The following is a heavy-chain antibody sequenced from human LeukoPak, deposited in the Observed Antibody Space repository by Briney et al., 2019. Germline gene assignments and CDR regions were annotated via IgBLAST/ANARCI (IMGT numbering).Heavy chain of an antibody. CDR1: GDSISSTHYY. Sequence: SPETLSLTCTVSGDSISSTHYYWGWIRQPPGKGLEWIGNLYYTGRTYYNPSLKSRVTISVDTSKNQFSLKLSSVTAADTAVYYCARGPAFHDFWSGYEEKHSAFDIWGQGTMVTVSS. V-gene: IGHV4-39*07. CDR2: LYYTGRT. D-gene: IGHD3-3*01. J-gene: IGHJ3*02. CDR3: ARGPAFHDFWSGYEEKHSAFDI.